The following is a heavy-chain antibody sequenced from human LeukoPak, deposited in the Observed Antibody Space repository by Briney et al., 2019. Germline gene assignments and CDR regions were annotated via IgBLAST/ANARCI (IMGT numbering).Heavy chain of an antibody. D-gene: IGHD1-1*01. J-gene: IGHJ4*02. CDR1: GFTISDSW. CDR3: ARGSQSTWGFFAY. CDR2: MNQNGDQT. V-gene: IGHV3-7*02. Sequence: PGGSLRLSCAASGFTISDSWMNWVRRAPGKGLEWVATMNQNGDQTNYADSVRGRFTISRDNAKNSLYLQMNSLRAEDTAVYYCARGSQSTWGFFAYWGQGTRVTVSS.